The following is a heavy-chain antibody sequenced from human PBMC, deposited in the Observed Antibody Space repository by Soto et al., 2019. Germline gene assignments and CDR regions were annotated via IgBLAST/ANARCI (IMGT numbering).Heavy chain of an antibody. CDR3: ASDMTYYDFWSGYSNWFDP. Sequence: SVKVSCKASGGTFSSYAISWVRQAPGQGLEWMGGIIPIFGTANYAQKFQGRVTITADKSTSTAYMGLSSLRSEDTAVYYCASDMTYYDFWSGYSNWFDPWGQGTLVTVPS. CDR1: GGTFSSYA. J-gene: IGHJ5*02. CDR2: IIPIFGTA. V-gene: IGHV1-69*06. D-gene: IGHD3-3*01.